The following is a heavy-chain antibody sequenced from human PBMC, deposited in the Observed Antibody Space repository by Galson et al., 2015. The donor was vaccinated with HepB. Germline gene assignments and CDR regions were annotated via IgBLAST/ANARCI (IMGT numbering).Heavy chain of an antibody. V-gene: IGHV1-18*04. CDR3: AKDYAVTTKSWFDP. CDR2: INTHNGDT. CDR1: GYKFANFG. J-gene: IGHJ5*02. D-gene: IGHD4-17*01. Sequence: VKVSCKGSGYKFANFGISWVRQAPRQGLEWMGWINTHNGDTNYARKFLGRVTMTTDTSTSTAYMELRNLRYDDTALYYCAKDYAVTTKSWFDPWGQGTLVTVSS.